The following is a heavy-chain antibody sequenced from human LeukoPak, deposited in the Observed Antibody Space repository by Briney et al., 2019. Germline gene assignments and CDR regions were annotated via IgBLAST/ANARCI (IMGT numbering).Heavy chain of an antibody. CDR1: GYTFTSYD. Sequence: GASVKVSCKASGYTFTSYDINWARQATGQGLEWMGWMNPNSGNTGYAQKFQGRVTMTRNTSISTAYMELSSLRSEDTAVYYCARGPRRIAAAGTYYVDYWGQGTLVTVSS. J-gene: IGHJ4*02. D-gene: IGHD6-13*01. CDR3: ARGPRRIAAAGTYYVDY. CDR2: MNPNSGNT. V-gene: IGHV1-8*01.